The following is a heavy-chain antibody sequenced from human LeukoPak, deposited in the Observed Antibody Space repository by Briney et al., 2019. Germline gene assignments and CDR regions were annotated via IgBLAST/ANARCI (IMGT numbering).Heavy chain of an antibody. Sequence: SETLSLTCTVSGGPIGKYYWSWIRQPPGKGLEWIGYIYYSGSTNYNPSLKSRVTISVDTSKNQFSLKLSSVTAADTAVYYCARHSSSSRGWFDPWGQGTLVTVSS. D-gene: IGHD6-6*01. J-gene: IGHJ5*02. CDR1: GGPIGKYY. CDR3: ARHSSSSRGWFDP. V-gene: IGHV4-59*08. CDR2: IYYSGST.